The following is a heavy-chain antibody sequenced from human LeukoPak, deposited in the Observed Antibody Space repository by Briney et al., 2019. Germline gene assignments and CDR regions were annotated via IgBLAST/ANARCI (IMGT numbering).Heavy chain of an antibody. CDR2: CFYTGST. V-gene: IGHV4-39*01. J-gene: IGHJ4*02. Sequence: SETLSLTCTVSGGSITSGTYYWDCIRQPPGKGLEWIGTCFYTGSTYYNPSLRSRVTMSVDTSKNQFSLNLNSVTAADTAVYYCARASLAVAGPFDSWGQGILVIVSS. CDR3: ARASLAVAGPFDS. CDR1: GGSITSGTYY. D-gene: IGHD6-19*01.